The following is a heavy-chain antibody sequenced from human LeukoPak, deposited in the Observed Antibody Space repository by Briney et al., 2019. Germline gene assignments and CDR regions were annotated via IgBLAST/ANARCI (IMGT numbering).Heavy chain of an antibody. V-gene: IGHV3-33*01. CDR3: ARDRGGQGWFGELLLDYFDY. J-gene: IGHJ4*02. CDR1: GFTFSSYG. CDR2: IWYDGSNK. Sequence: GGSLRLSCAASGFTFSSYGMHWVRQAPGKGLEWVAVIWYDGSNKYYADSVKGRFTISRDNSKNTLYLQMNSLRAEDTAVYYCARDRGGQGWFGELLLDYFDYWGQGTLVTVSS. D-gene: IGHD3-10*01.